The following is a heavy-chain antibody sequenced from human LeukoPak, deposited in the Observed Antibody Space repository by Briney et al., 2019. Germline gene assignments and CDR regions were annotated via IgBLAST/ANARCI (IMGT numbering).Heavy chain of an antibody. CDR3: ARGWALHRLYYYGSGSSPYYYYMDV. J-gene: IGHJ6*03. CDR2: IYHSGST. D-gene: IGHD3-10*01. Sequence: SETLSLTCAVSGVSISSNNWWTWVRQPPGKGLEWIGEIYHSGSTNYNPSLKSRVTISVDTSKNQFSLKLSSVTAADTAVYYCARGWALHRLYYYGSGSSPYYYYMDVWGKGTTVTVSS. V-gene: IGHV4-4*02. CDR1: GVSISSNNW.